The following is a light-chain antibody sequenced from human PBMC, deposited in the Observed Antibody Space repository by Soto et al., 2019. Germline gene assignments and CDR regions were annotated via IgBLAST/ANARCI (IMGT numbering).Light chain of an antibody. J-gene: IGLJ2*01. CDR3: TSYSSSSPVL. V-gene: IGLV2-14*01. CDR1: SSDVGAYNY. CDR2: EVT. Sequence: QSVLTQPASVSGSLGQSITISCTGTSSDVGAYNYVSWCQQHPDKAPKLLIFEVTNRPSGVSGRFSGSKSGITASLSISGLQPEDEADYYCTSYSSSSPVLFGGGTKVTVL.